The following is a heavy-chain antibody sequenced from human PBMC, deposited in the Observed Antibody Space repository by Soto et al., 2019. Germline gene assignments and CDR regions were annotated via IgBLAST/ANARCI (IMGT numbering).Heavy chain of an antibody. CDR1: GGSISSSSYY. Sequence: SETLSLTCTVSGGSISSSSYYWGWIRQPPGKGLEWIGSIYYSGSTYYNPSLKSRVTISVDTSKNQFSLKLSSVTAADTAVYYCARRTTHCSSTSCPAGWFDPWGQGTLVTVSS. J-gene: IGHJ5*02. CDR2: IYYSGST. D-gene: IGHD2-2*01. CDR3: ARRTTHCSSTSCPAGWFDP. V-gene: IGHV4-39*01.